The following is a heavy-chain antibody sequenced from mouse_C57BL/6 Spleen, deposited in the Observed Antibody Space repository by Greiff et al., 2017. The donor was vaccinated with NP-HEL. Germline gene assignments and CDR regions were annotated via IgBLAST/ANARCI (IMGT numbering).Heavy chain of an antibody. J-gene: IGHJ1*03. CDR1: GFTFSDYG. Sequence: EVMLVESGGGLVQPGGSLKLSCAASGFTFSDYGMAWVRQAPRKGPEWVAFISNLAYSIYYADTVTGRFTISRDNAKNTLYLQMSRLKSEDTAMYYCARGVGRDWYFDVWGTGTTVTVSS. D-gene: IGHD4-1*01. V-gene: IGHV5-15*01. CDR2: ISNLAYSI. CDR3: ARGVGRDWYFDV.